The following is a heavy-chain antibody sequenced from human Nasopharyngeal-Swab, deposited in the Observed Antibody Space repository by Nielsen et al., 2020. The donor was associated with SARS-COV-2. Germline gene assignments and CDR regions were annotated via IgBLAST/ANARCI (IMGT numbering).Heavy chain of an antibody. V-gene: IGHV3-48*01. J-gene: IGHJ3*02. CDR3: AKGQRTSGTRAFDI. Sequence: GVLKISCVASGFIFSSYSMNWVRQAPGKGLEWVSYISSAGTSIYYADSVKGRFTISRDNAKDSLYMQMNSLRAEDTAVYYCAKGQRTSGTRAFDIWGQGTMVTVSS. CDR2: ISSAGTSI. D-gene: IGHD1-1*01. CDR1: GFIFSSYS.